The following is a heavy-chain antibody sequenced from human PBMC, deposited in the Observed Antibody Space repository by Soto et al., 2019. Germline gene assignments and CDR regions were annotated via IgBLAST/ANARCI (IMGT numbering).Heavy chain of an antibody. CDR3: ASAKRITMVRGVTFDAFDI. Sequence: QVQLVQSVAEVKKPGASVKVSCKASGYTFTSYGSSWGRQAPGQGREWMGWISAYNGNTNYAQKLQGRVTMTTDTYARTAYMELRSLRSDDTAVYYCASAKRITMVRGVTFDAFDIWGQGTMVTVSS. CDR2: ISAYNGNT. J-gene: IGHJ3*02. V-gene: IGHV1-18*04. CDR1: GYTFTSYG. D-gene: IGHD3-10*01.